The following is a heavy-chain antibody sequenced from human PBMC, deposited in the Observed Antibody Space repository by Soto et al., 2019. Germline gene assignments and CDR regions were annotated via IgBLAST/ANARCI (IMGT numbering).Heavy chain of an antibody. CDR3: ARGFRSGSGGS. D-gene: IGHD2-15*01. CDR1: GVALTGNY. V-gene: IGHV1-46*01. CDR2: INPSGGST. Sequence: APAKPSSKESGVALTGNYRQSVQQAPGQGLEWMGIINPSGGSTSYAQKFQGRVTMTRDTSTSTVYMELSSLRSEDTAVYYCARGFRSGSGGSWGQGTTVTVSS. J-gene: IGHJ6*02.